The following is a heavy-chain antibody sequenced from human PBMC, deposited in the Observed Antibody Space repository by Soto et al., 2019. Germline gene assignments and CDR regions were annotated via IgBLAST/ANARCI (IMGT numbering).Heavy chain of an antibody. CDR3: ARVGYCSSTSCYPYYGMDV. CDR2: ISADNGNT. Sequence: ASVQVSCKASGYTFTSYGISWVRQAPGQGLEWMGWISADNGNTNYAQKLQGRVTMTEDTSTSTAYMELRSLRADDTAVYYCARVGYCSSTSCYPYYGMDVWGQGTTVTVSS. D-gene: IGHD2-2*01. J-gene: IGHJ6*02. CDR1: GYTFTSYG. V-gene: IGHV1-18*04.